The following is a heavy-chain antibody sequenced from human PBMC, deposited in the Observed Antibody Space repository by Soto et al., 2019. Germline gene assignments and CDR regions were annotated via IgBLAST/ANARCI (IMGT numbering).Heavy chain of an antibody. CDR1: GYTFTSYG. V-gene: IGHV1-18*04. J-gene: IGHJ5*02. CDR2: ISAYNGNT. Sequence: QVQLVQSGAEVKKPGASVKVSCKASGYTFTSYGISWVPQAPGQGLEWMGWISAYNGNTNYAQKLQGRVTMTTDTSTSTAYMELRSLRSDDTAVYYCARDPNCSGGSCYSVWFDPWGQGTLVTVSS. CDR3: ARDPNCSGGSCYSVWFDP. D-gene: IGHD2-15*01.